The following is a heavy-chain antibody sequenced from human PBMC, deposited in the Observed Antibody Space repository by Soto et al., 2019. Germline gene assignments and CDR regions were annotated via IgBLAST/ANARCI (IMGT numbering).Heavy chain of an antibody. Sequence: GGSLRLSCAASGFTFSSYAMSWVRQAPGKGLEWVSAISGSGGSTYYADSVKGRFTISRDNSKNTLYLQMNSLRAEDTAVYYCAKYASELLWFGENWFDPWGQGTLVTVSS. J-gene: IGHJ5*02. CDR3: AKYASELLWFGENWFDP. V-gene: IGHV3-23*01. CDR2: ISGSGGST. CDR1: GFTFSSYA. D-gene: IGHD3-10*01.